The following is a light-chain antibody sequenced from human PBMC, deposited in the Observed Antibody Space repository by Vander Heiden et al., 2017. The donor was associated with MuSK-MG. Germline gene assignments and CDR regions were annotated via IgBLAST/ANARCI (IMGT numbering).Light chain of an antibody. J-gene: IGLJ3*02. CDR2: EVS. CDR3: SSYTSSSTHWV. V-gene: IGLV2-14*01. Sequence: QSALTQPASVSGSPGQSITISCTGTSSDVGGYNNVSWYQQHPGKAPNLMIYEVSNRPSGVSNRFSGSKSGNTASLTISGLQAEDEADYYCSSYTSSSTHWVFGGGTKLTVL. CDR1: SSDVGGYNN.